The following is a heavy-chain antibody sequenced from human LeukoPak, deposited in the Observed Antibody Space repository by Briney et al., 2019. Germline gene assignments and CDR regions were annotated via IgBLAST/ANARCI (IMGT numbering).Heavy chain of an antibody. V-gene: IGHV3-30*02. CDR2: IRYDGSNK. CDR3: ARDTNYGDYQGMDV. Sequence: GGSLRLSCAASGFTFSSYGMHWVRQAPGKGLEWVAFIRYDGSNKYYADSVKGRFTISRDNSKNTLYLQMNSLRAEDTAVYYCARDTNYGDYQGMDVWGQGTTVTVSS. CDR1: GFTFSSYG. J-gene: IGHJ6*02. D-gene: IGHD4-17*01.